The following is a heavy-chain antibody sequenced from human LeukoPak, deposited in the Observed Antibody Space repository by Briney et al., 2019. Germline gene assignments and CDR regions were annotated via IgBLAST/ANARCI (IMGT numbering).Heavy chain of an antibody. D-gene: IGHD3-10*01. CDR3: AAGGSGSGYYGMDV. V-gene: IGHV1-58*01. Sequence: TSVKVSCKASGFTFTSSAVQWVRQARGQRLEWIGWIVVGSGNRNYAQKFQERVTITRDMSTSTAYMELSSLRSEDTAVYYCAAGGSGSGYYGMDVWGQGTTVTVSS. CDR1: GFTFTSSA. CDR2: IVVGSGNR. J-gene: IGHJ6*02.